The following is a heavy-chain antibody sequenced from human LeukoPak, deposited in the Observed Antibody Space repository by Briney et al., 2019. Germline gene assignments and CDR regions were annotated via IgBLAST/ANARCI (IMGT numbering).Heavy chain of an antibody. V-gene: IGHV4-39*01. J-gene: IGHJ4*02. CDR3: ARHFGRYSYGLGPLHYFDY. CDR1: GGSISSSRYY. Sequence: PSETLSLTCTVSGGSISSSRYYWGWIRQPPGKGLEWIGSIYYSGSTYYNPSLKSRVTISVDTSKNQFSLKLSSVTAADTAGYYCARHFGRYSYGLGPLHYFDYWGQGTLVTVSS. D-gene: IGHD5-18*01. CDR2: IYYSGST.